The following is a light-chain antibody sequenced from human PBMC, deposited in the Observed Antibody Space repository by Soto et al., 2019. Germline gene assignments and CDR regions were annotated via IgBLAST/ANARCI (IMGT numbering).Light chain of an antibody. CDR3: QQYNGYPHT. CDR2: KAS. CDR1: QSISTW. V-gene: IGKV1-5*03. J-gene: IGKJ2*01. Sequence: DIQMTQSPSTLSASVGDRVTITCRASQSISTWLAWYQQKPGKAPKLLIYKASSLRNGVPSRFSGSGSGTEFTLTIYSLQPDDFASEYCQQYNGYPHTFGQGTKLVSK.